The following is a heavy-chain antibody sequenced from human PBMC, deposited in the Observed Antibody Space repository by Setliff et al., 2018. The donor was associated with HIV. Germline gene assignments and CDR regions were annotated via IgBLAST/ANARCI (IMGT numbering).Heavy chain of an antibody. CDR1: GYSVSSRKYD. CDR2: VYFNGIT. Sequence: SETLSLTCSVSGYSVSSRKYDWGWIGQSPGKGLEWIGSVYFNGITHDNPSLKSRVAISLDTSKNQFSLKLRSVTAADTAVYYCVSGPLSGYGYYFDYWGQGALVTVSS. V-gene: IGHV4-39*07. J-gene: IGHJ4*02. D-gene: IGHD3-3*01. CDR3: VSGPLSGYGYYFDY.